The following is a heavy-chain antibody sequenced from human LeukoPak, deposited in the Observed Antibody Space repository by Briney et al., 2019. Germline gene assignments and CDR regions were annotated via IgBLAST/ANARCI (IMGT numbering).Heavy chain of an antibody. CDR2: ISAYNGNT. CDR3: ARDSPGYCSSTSCLRGSFFDY. V-gene: IGHV1-18*01. D-gene: IGHD2-2*03. J-gene: IGHJ4*02. Sequence: GASVKVSCKASGYTFTSYGISWVRQAPGQGLEWMGWISAYNGNTNYAQKLQGRVTMTTDTSTSTAYMELRSLRSDDTAVYYCARDSPGYCSSTSCLRGSFFDYWGQGTLVTVSS. CDR1: GYTFTSYG.